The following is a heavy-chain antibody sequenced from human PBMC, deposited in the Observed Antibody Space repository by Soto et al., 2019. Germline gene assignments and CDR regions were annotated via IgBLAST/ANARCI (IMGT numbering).Heavy chain of an antibody. J-gene: IGHJ4*02. CDR2: IIPIFGTA. Sequence: QVQLVQSGAEVKKPGSSVKVSCKASGGTFSSYAISWVRQAPGQGLEWMGGIIPIFGTANYAQKFQGRVTITADEPTSTAYMALSSLRSEDTAVYYCARESRYCSGGSCYFLPGIDYWGQGTLVTVSS. D-gene: IGHD2-15*01. V-gene: IGHV1-69*12. CDR3: ARESRYCSGGSCYFLPGIDY. CDR1: GGTFSSYA.